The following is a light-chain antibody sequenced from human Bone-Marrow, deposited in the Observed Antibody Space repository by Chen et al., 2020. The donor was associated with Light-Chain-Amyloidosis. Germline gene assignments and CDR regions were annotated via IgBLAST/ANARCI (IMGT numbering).Light chain of an antibody. CDR2: YDT. Sequence: SFVLTQSPSVSMAPGQTASITCGGNDIGSKSVHWYQQRTGQAPVLVFYYDTDRPSGIPERFSGSKSGNTATLTISRVEAGDEADYYCQVWDATTLHVVFGGGTKLTVL. V-gene: IGLV3-21*04. CDR3: QVWDATTLHVV. J-gene: IGLJ2*01. CDR1: DIGSKS.